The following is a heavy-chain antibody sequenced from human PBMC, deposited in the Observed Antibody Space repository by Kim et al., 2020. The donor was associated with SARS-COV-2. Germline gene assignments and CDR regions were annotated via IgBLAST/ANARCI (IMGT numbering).Heavy chain of an antibody. V-gene: IGHV4-34*01. CDR1: GGSFSGYY. CDR3: ARVGSIAALDY. J-gene: IGHJ4*02. CDR2: INHSGST. Sequence: SETLSLTCAVYGGSFSGYYWSWIRQPPGKGLEWIGEINHSGSTNYNPSLKSRVTISVDTSKNQFSLKLSSVTAADTAVYYCARVGSIAALDYWGQGTLVTVSS. D-gene: IGHD6-6*01.